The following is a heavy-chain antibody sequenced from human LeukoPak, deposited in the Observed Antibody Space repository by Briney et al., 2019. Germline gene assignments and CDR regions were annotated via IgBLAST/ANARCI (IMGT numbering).Heavy chain of an antibody. J-gene: IGHJ4*02. CDR3: AKATGNLGN. CDR2: ISNSDGNT. CDR1: GFTFSSYA. D-gene: IGHD1-1*01. Sequence: GGSLRLSCAASGFTFSSYAMSWVRQAPGKGLEWASTISNSDGNTYYADSAKGRFTISRDNPKNTLYLQMNSLTAEDTAIYYCAKATGNLGNWGQGTLVTVSS. V-gene: IGHV3-23*01.